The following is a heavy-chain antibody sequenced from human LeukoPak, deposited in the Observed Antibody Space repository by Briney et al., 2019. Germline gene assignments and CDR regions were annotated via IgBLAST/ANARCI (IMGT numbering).Heavy chain of an antibody. CDR1: GFTFSDYY. J-gene: IGHJ3*02. CDR2: ISWNSGSI. D-gene: IGHD2-2*01. Sequence: PGGSLRLSCAASGFTFSDYYMSWIRQAPGKGLEWVSGISWNSGSIGYADSVKGRFTISRDNAKNSLYLQMNSLRAEDTALYYCAKDSRYCSSTSCSGGAFDIWGQGTMVTVSS. V-gene: IGHV3-9*01. CDR3: AKDSRYCSSTSCSGGAFDI.